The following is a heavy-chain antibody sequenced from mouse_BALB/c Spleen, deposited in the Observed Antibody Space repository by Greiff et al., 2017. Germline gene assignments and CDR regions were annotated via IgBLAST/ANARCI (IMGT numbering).Heavy chain of an antibody. V-gene: IGHV1-7*01. J-gene: IGHJ2*01. Sequence: QVQLKESGAELAKPGASVKMSCKASGYTFTSYWMHWVKQRPGQGLEWIGYINPSTGYTEYNQKFKDKATLTADKSSSTAYMQLSSLTSEDSAVYYCARDGNYEGFAYWGQGTTLTVSS. CDR1: GYTFTSYW. CDR2: INPSTGYT. CDR3: ARDGNYEGFAY. D-gene: IGHD2-1*01.